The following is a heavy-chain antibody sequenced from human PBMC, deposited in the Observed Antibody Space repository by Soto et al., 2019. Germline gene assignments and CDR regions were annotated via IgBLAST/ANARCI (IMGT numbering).Heavy chain of an antibody. V-gene: IGHV4-31*03. D-gene: IGHD2-2*01. CDR3: ARTDIVVVPAASWFDP. J-gene: IGHJ5*02. Sequence: QVQLQESGPGLVKPSQTLSLTCTVSGGSISSGGYYWSWIRQHPGKGLEWIGYIYYSGSTYYNPSLKSRVTISVDTSKNQFSLKLSSVTAADTAVYYCARTDIVVVPAASWFDPWGQGTLVTVSS. CDR2: IYYSGST. CDR1: GGSISSGGYY.